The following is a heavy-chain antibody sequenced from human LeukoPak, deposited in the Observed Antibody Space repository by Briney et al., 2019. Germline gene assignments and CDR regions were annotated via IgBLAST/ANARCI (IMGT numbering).Heavy chain of an antibody. CDR2: IIPIFGTA. J-gene: IGHJ5*02. D-gene: IGHD3-3*01. CDR1: GGTFSSYA. CDR3: ARDRPSRITIFGVVTRGGFDP. V-gene: IGHV1-69*13. Sequence: GASVKVSCKASGGTFSSYAISWVRQAPGQGLEWMGGIIPIFGTANYAQKFQGRVTITADESTSTAYMELSSLRSEDTAVYYCARDRPSRITIFGVVTRGGFDPWGQGTLVTVSS.